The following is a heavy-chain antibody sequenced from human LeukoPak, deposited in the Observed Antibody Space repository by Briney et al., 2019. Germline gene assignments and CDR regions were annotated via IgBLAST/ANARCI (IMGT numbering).Heavy chain of an antibody. CDR3: AKDLLYYCSSTSCYALDP. CDR1: GFTFSYYW. V-gene: IGHV3-33*06. D-gene: IGHD2-2*01. Sequence: PGGSLRLSCAASGFTFSYYWMHWVRQAPGKGLEWVAVIWYDGSNKYYADSVKGRFTISRDNSKNTLYLQMNSLRAEDTAVYYCAKDLLYYCSSTSCYALDPWGQGTLVTVSS. J-gene: IGHJ5*02. CDR2: IWYDGSNK.